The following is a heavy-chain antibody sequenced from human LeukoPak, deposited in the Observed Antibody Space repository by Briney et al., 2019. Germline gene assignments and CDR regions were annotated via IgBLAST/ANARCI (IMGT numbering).Heavy chain of an antibody. D-gene: IGHD6-13*01. CDR1: GDTFTGHY. J-gene: IGHJ4*02. CDR2: INRNSDDA. CDR3: ARDLSIAAPGTDFDY. V-gene: IGHV1-2*02. Sequence: ASVKVSCKASGDTFTGHYMHWVRQAPGQGLEWMGWINRNSDDANYKQKFQGRVTMTRDTSISTAYMELSRLTSDDTAVYYCARDLSIAAPGTDFDYWGQGTLVTVSS.